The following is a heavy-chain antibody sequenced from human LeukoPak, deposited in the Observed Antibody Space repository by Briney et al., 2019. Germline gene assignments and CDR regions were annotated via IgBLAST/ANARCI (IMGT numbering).Heavy chain of an antibody. V-gene: IGHV4-34*01. CDR2: FDQSGST. Sequence: SETLSLTCAVYGGSFNNYYWNWVRQPPGKGLEWIGEFDQSGSTKYNPPLKSRVTISPGTSDNQLSLRLTSVTAADTAVYYCTRDRTPRGGWFDPWGQGTQVSVSS. J-gene: IGHJ5*02. CDR3: TRDRTPRGGWFDP. D-gene: IGHD1-14*01. CDR1: GGSFNNYY.